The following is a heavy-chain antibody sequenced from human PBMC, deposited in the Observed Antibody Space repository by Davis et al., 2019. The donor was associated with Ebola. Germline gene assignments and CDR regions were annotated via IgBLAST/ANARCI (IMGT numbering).Heavy chain of an antibody. CDR1: GYTFTSYY. J-gene: IGHJ4*02. Sequence: AASVKVSCKASGYTFTSYYMHWVRQAPGQGLEWMGVINPSGGGTRYAQKFQGRVTMTRDTSTSTVYMELSSLRSEDTSVYYCARDRGGDYSFDYWGQGTLVTVSS. CDR3: ARDRGGDYSFDY. CDR2: INPSGGGT. D-gene: IGHD3-10*01. V-gene: IGHV1-46*01.